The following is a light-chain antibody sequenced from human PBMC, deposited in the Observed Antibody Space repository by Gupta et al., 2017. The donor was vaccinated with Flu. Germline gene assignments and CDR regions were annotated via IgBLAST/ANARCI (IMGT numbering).Light chain of an antibody. J-gene: IGLJ3*02. Sequence: TGTGAEVGNNYVAWYQQKPGQTPLRMIYDENKRPSVIPERFSGSTSDTTATLTINGVQAEDEADYYCQSSDTSRSDLVFGGGTKMTVL. CDR2: DEN. CDR3: QSSDTSRSDLV. V-gene: IGLV3-25*03. CDR1: EVGNNY.